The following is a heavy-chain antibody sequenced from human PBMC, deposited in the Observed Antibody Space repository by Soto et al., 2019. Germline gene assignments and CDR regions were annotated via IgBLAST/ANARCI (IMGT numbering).Heavy chain of an antibody. D-gene: IGHD3-3*01. CDR2: ISTSGNV. V-gene: IGHV4-4*07. Sequence: SETLSLTCTVSGGSLTKHYWSWIRQPAGKGLEWIGRISTSGNVVSKASLRSRLTMSVDTSKNQFSLKLTSVTAADTAVYYCARDKYDFWSAYPLVFDYWGQGALVTVSS. J-gene: IGHJ4*02. CDR1: GGSLTKHY. CDR3: ARDKYDFWSAYPLVFDY.